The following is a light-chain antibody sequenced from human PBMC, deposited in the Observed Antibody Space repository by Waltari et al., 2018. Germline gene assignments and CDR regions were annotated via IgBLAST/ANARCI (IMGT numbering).Light chain of an antibody. CDR2: GAS. CDR3: QQDYNLPGT. CDR1: QSVSSSY. V-gene: IGKV3D-7*01. J-gene: IGKJ2*01. Sequence: EIVMTQSPATLSLSPGERATLSCRASQSVSSSYLSWYQQKPGQAPRLLIYGASTRATGIPARFSGSGSGTDFTLTISSLQPEDFAVYYCQQDYNLPGTFGQGTKLEIK.